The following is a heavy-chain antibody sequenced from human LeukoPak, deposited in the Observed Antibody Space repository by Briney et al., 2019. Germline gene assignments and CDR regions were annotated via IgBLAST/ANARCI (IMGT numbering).Heavy chain of an antibody. CDR1: GFTFTTYT. Sequence: PGGSLRLSCVASGFTFTTYTMHWVRQTPGKGLEWVSSISRGSSFIFHGASLKGRFTISRDDAKNSVYLLMESLRAEDTGIYYFARGGRDTAPEAGYWGQGTLVTVSS. D-gene: IGHD5-18*01. J-gene: IGHJ4*02. V-gene: IGHV3-21*01. CDR3: ARGGRDTAPEAGY. CDR2: ISRGSSFI.